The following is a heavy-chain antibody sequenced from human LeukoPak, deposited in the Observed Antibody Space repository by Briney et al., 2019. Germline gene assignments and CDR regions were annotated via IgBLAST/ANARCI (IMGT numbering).Heavy chain of an antibody. J-gene: IGHJ4*02. CDR3: AKARGCSGGSCYFDC. D-gene: IGHD2-15*01. CDR2: ISGSGGST. V-gene: IGHV3-23*01. Sequence: GGSLRLSCAASGFTFNIYAMNWVRQAPGKGLEGVSTISGSGGSTYYADSVKGRFTISRDNSKNTLSLQMNSLRAEDTATYYCAKARGCSGGSCYFDCWGQGTLVTVSS. CDR1: GFTFNIYA.